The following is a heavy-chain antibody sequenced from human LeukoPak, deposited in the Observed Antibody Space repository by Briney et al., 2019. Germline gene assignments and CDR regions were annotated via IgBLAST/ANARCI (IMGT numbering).Heavy chain of an antibody. CDR3: AGVAGGYAAFDL. CDR1: GYSFTSYW. Sequence: TGESLQISCQGSGYSFTSYWISWVRQMPGKGLEWMGRIDPSDSYTNYSPSFQGHVTISADKSISTAYLQWSSLKASDTAMYYCAGVAGGYAAFDLWGQGTMVTVSS. J-gene: IGHJ3*01. D-gene: IGHD5-12*01. V-gene: IGHV5-10-1*01. CDR2: IDPSDSYT.